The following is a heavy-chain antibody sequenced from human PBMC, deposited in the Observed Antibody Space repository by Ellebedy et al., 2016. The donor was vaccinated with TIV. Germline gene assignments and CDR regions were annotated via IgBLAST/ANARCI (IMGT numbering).Heavy chain of an antibody. D-gene: IGHD3-22*01. Sequence: PGGSLRLSCAASGFTFSSYVMHWVRQAPGKGLEWVSGMSGTDGSTYYTEMVKGRFTISRDNSKNTLYLQMNSLRAEETAIYYYATEGYSSGRAGCFDYWGQGTLVTVSS. V-gene: IGHV3-23*01. CDR2: MSGTDGST. J-gene: IGHJ4*02. CDR3: ATEGYSSGRAGCFDY. CDR1: GFTFSSYV.